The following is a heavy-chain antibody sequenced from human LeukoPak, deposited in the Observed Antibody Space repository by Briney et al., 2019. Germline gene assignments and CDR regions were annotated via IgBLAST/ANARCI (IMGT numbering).Heavy chain of an antibody. D-gene: IGHD3-10*01. CDR1: GFTVSGHY. Sequence: WGTLRLSCAASGFTVSGHYWSWVRQAPGKGLEWVSQINSGGTTYYADSVKGRFTISRDNSKNTLYLQMNSLRAEDTAVYHCARNKGVYGSGSYDNWGPGTLVPVSS. J-gene: IGHJ4*02. V-gene: IGHV3-53*01. CDR2: INSGGTT. CDR3: ARNKGVYGSGSYDN.